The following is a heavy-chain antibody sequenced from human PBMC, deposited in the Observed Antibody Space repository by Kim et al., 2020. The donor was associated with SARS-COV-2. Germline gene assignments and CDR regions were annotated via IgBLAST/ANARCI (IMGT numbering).Heavy chain of an antibody. CDR1: GFTFSSYS. J-gene: IGHJ3*02. Sequence: GGSLRLSCAASGFTFSSYSMNWVRQAPGKGLEWVSSISSSSSYIYYADSVKGRFTISRDNAKNSLYLQMNSLRAEDTAVYYCARGYYDILTGYYNIMRNDAFDIWGQGTMVTVSS. CDR3: ARGYYDILTGYYNIMRNDAFDI. V-gene: IGHV3-21*01. D-gene: IGHD3-9*01. CDR2: ISSSSSYI.